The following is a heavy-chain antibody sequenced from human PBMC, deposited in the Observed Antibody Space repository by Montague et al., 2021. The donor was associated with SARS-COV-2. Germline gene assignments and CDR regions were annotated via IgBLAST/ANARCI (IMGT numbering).Heavy chain of an antibody. Sequence: SETLSLTCSVSGGSIRRSYWTWIRQAPEKGLEWIGYIYHSGTTKYNPALQSRVTISVDTAKNQFSLNLTSVTAADTAAYYCARVSSTALRGVIKTSGYYALDVWGHGTTVRVS. CDR3: ARVSSTALRGVIKTSGYYALDV. CDR1: GGSIRRSY. J-gene: IGHJ6*02. CDR2: IYHSGTT. D-gene: IGHD3-10*01. V-gene: IGHV4-4*09.